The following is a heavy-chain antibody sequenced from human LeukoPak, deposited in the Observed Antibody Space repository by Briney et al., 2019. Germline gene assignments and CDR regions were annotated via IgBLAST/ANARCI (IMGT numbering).Heavy chain of an antibody. CDR2: IRYDGSNK. V-gene: IGHV3-30*02. CDR1: ASTLSSEC. J-gene: IGHJ4*02. Sequence: QSGGSRRRARAGSASTLSSECMHVVGQAPRKGLEWVAFIRYDGSNKYYADSVKGRFTISRDNSKNTLYLQMNSLRAEDTAVYYCANSLGYIAVWGQGTLVTVSS. D-gene: IGHD2-15*01. CDR3: ANSLGYIAV.